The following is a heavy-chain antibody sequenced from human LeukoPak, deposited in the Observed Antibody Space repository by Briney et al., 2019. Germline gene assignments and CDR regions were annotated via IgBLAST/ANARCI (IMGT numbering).Heavy chain of an antibody. V-gene: IGHV1-8*03. Sequence: ASVKVSCKAPGYTFTSYDINWVRQATGQGLEWMGWMNPNSGNTGYAQKFQGRVTITRNTSISTAYMELSSMRSEDTAVYYCARAGKYYDILTGFSSMGFDPWGQGTLVTVSS. CDR2: MNPNSGNT. CDR3: ARAGKYYDILTGFSSMGFDP. J-gene: IGHJ5*02. CDR1: GYTFTSYD. D-gene: IGHD3-9*01.